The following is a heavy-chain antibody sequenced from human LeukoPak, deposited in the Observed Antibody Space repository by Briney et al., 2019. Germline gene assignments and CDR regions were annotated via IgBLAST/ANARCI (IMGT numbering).Heavy chain of an antibody. CDR3: ARNSAVATSRSWFDP. V-gene: IGHV4-59*08. J-gene: IGHJ5*02. CDR2: AYYSGST. D-gene: IGHD6-19*01. CDR1: DGSISNYY. Sequence: SDTLSLTCSVFDGSISNYYWSWIRQPPAKGLEWVGYAYYSGSTTYNPSLESRVTISVDTSKNQFSLKLTAVTAADTAVYYCARNSAVATSRSWFDPWGQGTLVTVSS.